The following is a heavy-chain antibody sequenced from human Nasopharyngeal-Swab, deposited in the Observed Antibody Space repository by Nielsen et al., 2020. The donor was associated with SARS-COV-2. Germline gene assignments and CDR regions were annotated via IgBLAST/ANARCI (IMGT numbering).Heavy chain of an antibody. D-gene: IGHD6-13*01. Sequence: SETLSLTCTVSGGSISSGDYYWIWIRQPPGKGLEWIGYIYYSGSTYYNPSLKSRVTISVDTSKNQFSLKLSSVTAADTAVYYCARLNGIAAAGTGWFDPWGQGTLVTVSS. J-gene: IGHJ5*02. V-gene: IGHV4-30-4*01. CDR3: ARLNGIAAAGTGWFDP. CDR2: IYYSGST. CDR1: GGSISSGDYY.